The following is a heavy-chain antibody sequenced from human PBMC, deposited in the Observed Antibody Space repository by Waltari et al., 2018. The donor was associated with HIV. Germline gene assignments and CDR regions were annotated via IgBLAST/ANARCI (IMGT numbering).Heavy chain of an antibody. CDR1: GGSISSYY. Sequence: QVQLQESGPGLVKPSETLSLTCTVSGGSISSYYWSWIRQPPGRGLEWIGYIYYSGSTNYNPSLKRRVTISVDTSKNQCSLKLSSVTAADTAVYYCARDVRVVYYDSSGGAFDIWGQGTMVTVSS. CDR3: ARDVRVVYYDSSGGAFDI. D-gene: IGHD3-22*01. J-gene: IGHJ3*02. V-gene: IGHV4-59*01. CDR2: IYYSGST.